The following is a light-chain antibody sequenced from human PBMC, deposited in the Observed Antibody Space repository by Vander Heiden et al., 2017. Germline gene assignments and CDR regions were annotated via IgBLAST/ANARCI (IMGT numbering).Light chain of an antibody. CDR3: HQYNKGPAT. CDR2: GAS. J-gene: IGKJ2*01. Sequence: EIVMTQSPDPLSVSTGERATLSCRPSENIRSNLAWYQQKPGQAPRLLIHGASTRATGIPVRFSGSGSGTEFTLTISSLQSEDLAVYYCHQYNKGPATFGQGTKLEIK. V-gene: IGKV3-15*01. CDR1: ENIRSN.